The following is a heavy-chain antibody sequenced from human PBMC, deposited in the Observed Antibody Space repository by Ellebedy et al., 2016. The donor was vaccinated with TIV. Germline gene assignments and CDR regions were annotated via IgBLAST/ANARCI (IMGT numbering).Heavy chain of an antibody. V-gene: IGHV1-3*01. D-gene: IGHD3-3*01. CDR2: INAGNVNT. J-gene: IGHJ4*02. CDR3: AIWAGKSQVFWSGPFDF. Sequence: AASVKVSCKTSGYTFTDRFVHWVRQAPGQGLEWMGWINAGNVNTKYSQKFQGRVSFARDTSASTAYMEVSNLRFEDTAVYYCAIWAGKSQVFWSGPFDFWGQGTLVTVSS. CDR1: GYTFTDRF.